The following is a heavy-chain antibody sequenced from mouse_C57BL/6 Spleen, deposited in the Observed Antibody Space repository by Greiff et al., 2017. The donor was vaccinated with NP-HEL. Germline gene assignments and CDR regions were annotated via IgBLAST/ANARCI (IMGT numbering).Heavy chain of an antibody. CDR2: INYDGSST. CDR3: ARDGDYYGSSPMDY. J-gene: IGHJ4*01. V-gene: IGHV5-16*01. CDR1: GFTFSDYY. D-gene: IGHD1-1*01. Sequence: EVKLVESEGGLVQPGSSMKLSCTASGFTFSDYYMAWVRQVPEKGLEWVANINYDGSSTYYLDSLKSRFIISRDNAKNILYLQMSSLKSEDTATYYCARDGDYYGSSPMDYWGQGTSVTVSS.